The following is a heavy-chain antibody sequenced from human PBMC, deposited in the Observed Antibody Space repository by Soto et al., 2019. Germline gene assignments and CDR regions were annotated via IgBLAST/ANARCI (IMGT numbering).Heavy chain of an antibody. Sequence: QVQLVQSGAEVKKPGASVKVSCKASGYTFTSYAMHCVRQAPGHRLEWMGLINAGNGNTKYSQKFQGRVTITSDTSASPGYMELSSLRSEDTAVYYCASGRGSYRYTFDYWGKGTLVTVAA. CDR1: GYTFTSYA. CDR2: INAGNGNT. V-gene: IGHV1-3*01. J-gene: IGHJ4*02. CDR3: ASGRGSYRYTFDY. D-gene: IGHD3-16*02.